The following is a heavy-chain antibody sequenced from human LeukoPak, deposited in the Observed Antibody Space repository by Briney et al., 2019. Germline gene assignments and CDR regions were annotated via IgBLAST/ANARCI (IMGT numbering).Heavy chain of an antibody. CDR3: AREYNYDLDV. CDR2: ISYDGSNK. Sequence: GGSLRLSCAASGFTFSSYAMHWVRQAPGKGLXXVAVISYDGSNKYYADSVKGRFTISRDNSKNTLYLQMNSLRAEDTAVYYCAREYNYDLDVWGKGTTVTVSS. V-gene: IGHV3-30-3*01. CDR1: GFTFSSYA. J-gene: IGHJ6*04.